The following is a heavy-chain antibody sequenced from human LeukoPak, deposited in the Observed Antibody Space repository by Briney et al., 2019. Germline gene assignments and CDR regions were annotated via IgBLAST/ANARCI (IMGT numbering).Heavy chain of an antibody. CDR2: INPSGGST. V-gene: IGHV1-46*01. CDR3: ARDPGSDCSGGSCYLDY. CDR1: GYTFTTYY. D-gene: IGHD2-15*01. Sequence: VSVKVSCKASGYTFTTYYMHWVRQAPGQGLEWMGIINPSGGSTSYAQKFQGRVTMTRDTSTGTVYMQLSSLRSEDTAVYYCARDPGSDCSGGSCYLDYWGQGALVTVSS. J-gene: IGHJ4*02.